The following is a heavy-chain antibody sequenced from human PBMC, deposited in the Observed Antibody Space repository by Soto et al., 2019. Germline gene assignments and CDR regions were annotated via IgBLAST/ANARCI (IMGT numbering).Heavy chain of an antibody. CDR1: GGSISSGGHH. D-gene: IGHD1-1*01. CDR2: IHHSGNS. V-gene: IGHV4-31*03. CDR3: AKPIGIDFSGFDS. J-gene: IGHJ5*01. Sequence: QVKLQESGPGLVKTSQTLSLTCTVSGGSISSGGHHWRWIRQRPGKGLEWIGYIHHSGNSLYNPSLKSRVTMSVDTSNNQASLRLTSLTVADTAVYYCAKPIGIDFSGFDSWGQGTLVSVSS.